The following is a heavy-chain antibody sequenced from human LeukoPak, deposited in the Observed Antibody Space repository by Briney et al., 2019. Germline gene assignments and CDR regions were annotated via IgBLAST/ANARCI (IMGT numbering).Heavy chain of an antibody. CDR2: IYHSGST. D-gene: IGHD3-22*01. V-gene: IGHV4-38-2*02. Sequence: TSETLSLTCTVSGYSISSGYYWGWIRQPPGKGLEWIGSIYHSGSTYYNPSLKSRVTISVDTSKTQFSLTLSSVTAADTAVYYCARAAAGTRLGYYYESSGYQLDYWGQGTLVTVSS. CDR3: ARAAAGTRLGYYYESSGYQLDY. J-gene: IGHJ4*02. CDR1: GYSISSGYY.